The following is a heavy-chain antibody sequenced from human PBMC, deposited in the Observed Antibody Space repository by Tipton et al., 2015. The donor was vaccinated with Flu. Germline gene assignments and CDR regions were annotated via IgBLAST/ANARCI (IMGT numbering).Heavy chain of an antibody. J-gene: IGHJ4*02. Sequence: SLRLSCAASGFTFSSYAMHWVRQAPGKGLEWVAVISYDGSNKYYADSVKGRFTISRDNSKNTLYLQMNSLRAEDTAVYYCARDPVLDIEPIYYFDYWGQGTLVTVSS. V-gene: IGHV3-30-3*01. CDR1: GFTFSSYA. D-gene: IGHD5-12*01. CDR3: ARDPVLDIEPIYYFDY. CDR2: ISYDGSNK.